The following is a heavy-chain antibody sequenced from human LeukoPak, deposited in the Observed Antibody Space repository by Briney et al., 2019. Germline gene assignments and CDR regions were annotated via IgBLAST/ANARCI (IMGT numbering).Heavy chain of an antibody. D-gene: IGHD1-7*01. J-gene: IGHJ6*03. CDR2: VSYSGSA. CDR3: ARGNWNYGGLAYYYYYYMDV. Sequence: SETLSLTCTVSRGSISSYYWSWIRQPPGKGLEWIGYVSYSGSANYNPSLKSRVTISADTSKNQFSLRLNSATAADTAVYYCARGNWNYGGLAYYYYYYMDVWGKGTTVSVSS. CDR1: RGSISSYY. V-gene: IGHV4-59*01.